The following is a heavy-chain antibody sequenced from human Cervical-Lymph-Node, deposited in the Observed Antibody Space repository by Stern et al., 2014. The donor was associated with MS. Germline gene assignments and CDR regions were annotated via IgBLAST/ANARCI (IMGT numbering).Heavy chain of an antibody. CDR3: ARVNEGFWYLDL. Sequence: VQLVQSGGGLVQPGGSLRLSCAASGFTFSSYSMHWVRQAPGKGLEWVASVSSSGSVIYYADSVEGRFTISRDNAKNSLYLQMNSLRAEDAALYYCARVNEGFWYLDLWGRGTLVTASS. CDR1: GFTFSSYS. V-gene: IGHV3-21*01. J-gene: IGHJ2*01. CDR2: VSSSGSVI.